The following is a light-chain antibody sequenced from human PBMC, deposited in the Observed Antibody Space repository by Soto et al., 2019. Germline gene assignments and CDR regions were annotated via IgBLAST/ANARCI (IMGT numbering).Light chain of an antibody. V-gene: IGKV1-39*01. CDR3: QQSYITPYT. CDR2: AAS. J-gene: IGKJ2*01. Sequence: DIQMTQSPSSLSASVGDTVTITCRASQSISVHLNWYQQKPGKVPKLLIYAASNLQSGVPSSLSGSGCETDFALTISSLQPEDFATYYCQQSYITPYTFGQGTKLQIK. CDR1: QSISVH.